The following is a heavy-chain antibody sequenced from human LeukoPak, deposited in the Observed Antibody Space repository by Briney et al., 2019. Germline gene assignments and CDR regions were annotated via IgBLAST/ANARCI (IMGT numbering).Heavy chain of an antibody. J-gene: IGHJ4*02. CDR3: ARANALYCSSTSCLFDY. D-gene: IGHD2-2*01. CDR1: GYTFTDYY. V-gene: IGHV1-2*02. CDR2: INPNSGGT. Sequence: ASVKVSCKASGYTFTDYYIHWVRQAPGQRLEWMAWINPNSGGTYYAQNFHDRITLTRDTSISTAYMELSRVRSDDTDIYYCARANALYCSSTSCLFDYWGQGTLVTVSS.